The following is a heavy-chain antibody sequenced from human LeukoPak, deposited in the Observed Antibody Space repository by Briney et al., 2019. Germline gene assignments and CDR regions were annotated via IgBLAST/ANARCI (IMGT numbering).Heavy chain of an antibody. CDR3: ARGVLTYYYDSSGYFAGDY. D-gene: IGHD3-22*01. J-gene: IGHJ4*02. V-gene: IGHV1-2*02. Sequence: ASVKVSCKASGYTFTGYYMHWVRQAPGQGLEWMGWINPNSGGTNYAQKFQGRVTMTRGTSISTAYMELSRLRSDDTAVYYCARGVLTYYYDSSGYFAGDYWGQGTLVTVSS. CDR1: GYTFTGYY. CDR2: INPNSGGT.